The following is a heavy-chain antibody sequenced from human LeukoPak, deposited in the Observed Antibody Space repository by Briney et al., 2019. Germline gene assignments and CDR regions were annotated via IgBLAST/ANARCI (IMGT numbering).Heavy chain of an antibody. CDR2: ISSSSSYI. CDR1: GFTFSSYS. Sequence: GGSLRLSCAASGFTFSSYSMNWVRQAPGKGLEWVSSISSSSSYIYYADSVKGRFTISRDNAKNSLYLQMNRLRAEDTAVYYCARDRVYSGYAFSYWGQGTLVTVSS. J-gene: IGHJ4*02. V-gene: IGHV3-21*01. D-gene: IGHD5-12*01. CDR3: ARDRVYSGYAFSY.